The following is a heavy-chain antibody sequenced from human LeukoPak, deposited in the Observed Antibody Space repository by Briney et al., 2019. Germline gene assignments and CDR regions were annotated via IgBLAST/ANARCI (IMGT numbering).Heavy chain of an antibody. CDR2: ISSSGSTI. J-gene: IGHJ4*02. Sequence: PGGSLRLSCAASGFTFSSYEMNWVRQAPGKGLECVPYISSSGSTIYYADSVKGRFTISRDNAKNSLYLQMNSLRAEDTAVYYCARGGGYYLESTDYWGQGTLVTVSS. V-gene: IGHV3-48*03. CDR3: ARGGGYYLESTDY. CDR1: GFTFSSYE. D-gene: IGHD3-22*01.